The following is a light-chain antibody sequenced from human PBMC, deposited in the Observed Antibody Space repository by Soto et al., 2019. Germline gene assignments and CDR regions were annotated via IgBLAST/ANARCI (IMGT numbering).Light chain of an antibody. J-gene: IGKJ4*01. CDR2: AAS. CDR1: QNIKNY. CDR3: QQSYSTRLT. V-gene: IGKV1-39*01. Sequence: DLQMTQSPFSLSASVGDRVTISCRPSQNIKNYLNWYQQRPGKAPKLLIFAASTLQSGVPSRFSGSGSGTDFTLTISSLQPEDFATYYCQQSYSTRLTFGGGTKVEI.